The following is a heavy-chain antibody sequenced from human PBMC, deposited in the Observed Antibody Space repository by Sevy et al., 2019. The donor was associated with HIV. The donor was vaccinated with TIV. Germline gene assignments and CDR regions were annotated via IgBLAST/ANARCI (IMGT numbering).Heavy chain of an antibody. V-gene: IGHV3-15*01. D-gene: IGHD1-26*01. CDR1: GFTFTNAW. CDR3: TTGVLGPREGEHTFDI. Sequence: GGSLRLSCAASGFTFTNAWMNWVRQAPGKGLQWVGRIKSKTDGGTTDYAAPVKGRFTISRDDSKNTLYLQMNSLKTEDTAVYCCTTGVLGPREGEHTFDIWGQGTMVTVSS. CDR2: IKSKTDGGTT. J-gene: IGHJ3*02.